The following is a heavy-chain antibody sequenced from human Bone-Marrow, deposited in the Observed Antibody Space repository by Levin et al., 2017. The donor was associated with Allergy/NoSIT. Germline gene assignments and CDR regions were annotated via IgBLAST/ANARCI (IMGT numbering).Heavy chain of an antibody. CDR2: IKQDGSET. Sequence: SGGSLRLSCAVSGFLFRSYWMSWVRQAPGKGLEWVANIKQDGSETYYVDSLKGRFTISRDNAKNSLYLQMNSLRVEDTAVYYCATGYSSSWYGGFDYWGQGTLVTVSP. J-gene: IGHJ4*02. CDR3: ATGYSSSWYGGFDY. CDR1: GFLFRSYW. D-gene: IGHD6-13*01. V-gene: IGHV3-7*01.